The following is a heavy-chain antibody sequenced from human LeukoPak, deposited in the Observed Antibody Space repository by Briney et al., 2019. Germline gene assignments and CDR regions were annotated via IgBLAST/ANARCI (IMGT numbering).Heavy chain of an antibody. CDR1: GFTSSNAW. J-gene: IGHJ5*02. D-gene: IGHD3-10*01. CDR3: TTDGRLWFGENH. CDR2: IKSKTDGGTT. Sequence: GGSLRLSCAASGFTSSNAWMTWVRQAPGKGLEWVGRIKSKTDGGTTDYAAPVKGRFTISRDDSKNTLYLQMNSLKTEDTAVYYCTTDGRLWFGENHWGQGTLVTVSS. V-gene: IGHV3-15*01.